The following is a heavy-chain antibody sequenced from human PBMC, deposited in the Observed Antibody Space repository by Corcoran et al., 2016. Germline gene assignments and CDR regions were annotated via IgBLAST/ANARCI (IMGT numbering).Heavy chain of an antibody. CDR2: IIPIFGTA. CDR3: ARGMTTVTSDYYYYGMDV. V-gene: IGHV1-69*01. D-gene: IGHD4-17*01. Sequence: QVQLVQSGAEVKKPGSSVKVSCKASGGTFSSYAISWVRQAPGQGLEWMGGIIPIFGTANYAQKFQGRVTITADESTSTAYMELSSLRSEDTAVDFYARGMTTVTSDYYYYGMDVWGQGTTVTVSS. J-gene: IGHJ6*02. CDR1: GGTFSSYA.